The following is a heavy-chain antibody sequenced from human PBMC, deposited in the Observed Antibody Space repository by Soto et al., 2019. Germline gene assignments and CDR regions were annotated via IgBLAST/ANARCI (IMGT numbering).Heavy chain of an antibody. D-gene: IGHD2-2*01. CDR3: ARDPSNTSGNKLYLDY. Sequence: GASVKVSCKASGGTFSSYTISWVRQAPGQGLEWMGRIIPILGIANYAQKFQGRVTITADKSTSTAYMELSSLTSDDTAVYYCARDPSNTSGNKLYLDYWGQGTPVTVSS. CDR1: GGTFSSYT. V-gene: IGHV1-69*04. CDR2: IIPILGIA. J-gene: IGHJ4*02.